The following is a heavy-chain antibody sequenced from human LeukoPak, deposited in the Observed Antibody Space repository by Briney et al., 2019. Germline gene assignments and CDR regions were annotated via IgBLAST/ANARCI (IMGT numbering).Heavy chain of an antibody. V-gene: IGHV3-21*01. CDR1: GFTFSSYS. J-gene: IGHJ6*04. D-gene: IGHD2-2*02. CDR3: ARGPYCSSTSCYKYYYGMDV. CDR2: ISSSSSYI. Sequence: GGSLRLSCAASGFTFSSYSMNWVRQAPGKGLEWVSSISSSSSYIYYADSVKGRFTVSRDNAKNSLYLQMNSLRAEDTAVYYCARGPYCSSTSCYKYYYGMDVWGKGTTVTVSS.